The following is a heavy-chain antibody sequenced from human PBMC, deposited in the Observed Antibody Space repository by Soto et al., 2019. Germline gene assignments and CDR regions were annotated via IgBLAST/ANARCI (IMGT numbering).Heavy chain of an antibody. CDR1: GFTFSSYS. V-gene: IGHV3-48*04. CDR2: IFVSSSPI. D-gene: IGHD3-9*01. Sequence: GGSLRLSCVVSGFTFSSYSMVWVRQAPGKGPEWVSYIFVSSSPIYYADSVKGRFTVSRDNAKNSLFLLMNSLRAEDTAVYYCARDKDWAFDYWGQGTLVTVS. J-gene: IGHJ4*02. CDR3: ARDKDWAFDY.